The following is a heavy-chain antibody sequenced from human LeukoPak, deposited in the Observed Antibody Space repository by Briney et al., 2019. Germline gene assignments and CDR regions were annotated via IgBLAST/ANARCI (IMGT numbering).Heavy chain of an antibody. CDR3: ARVGGDEWAA. V-gene: IGHV1-18*04. D-gene: IGHD4-17*01. J-gene: IGHJ5*02. Sequence: AAGKVSCKSSGYTFTSYGIRWVRQGPGQELEWMGWISAYNGNTNYAQKLQGRVTMTTDTSTSTAYMELRSMRSDDTAVYYCARVGGDEWAAWGQGTLVTVSS. CDR1: GYTFTSYG. CDR2: ISAYNGNT.